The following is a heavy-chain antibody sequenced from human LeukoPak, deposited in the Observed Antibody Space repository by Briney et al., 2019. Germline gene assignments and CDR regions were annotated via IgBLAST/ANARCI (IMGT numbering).Heavy chain of an antibody. CDR3: AKTDTNQPRPDFDWFSFFDY. J-gene: IGHJ4*02. CDR1: GFTFSSYA. Sequence: GGSLRLSCAASGFTFSSYAMSWVRQAPGKGLEWVSAISGSGGSTYYADSVKGRFTISRDNSKNTLYLQMNSLRAEDTAVYYCAKTDTNQPRPDFDWFSFFDYWGQGTLVTVSS. V-gene: IGHV3-23*01. CDR2: ISGSGGST. D-gene: IGHD3-9*01.